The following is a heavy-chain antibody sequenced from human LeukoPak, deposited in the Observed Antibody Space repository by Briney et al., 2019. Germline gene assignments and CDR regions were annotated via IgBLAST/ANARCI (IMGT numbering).Heavy chain of an antibody. CDR2: IYYSGSA. D-gene: IGHD3-3*01. J-gene: IGHJ3*02. Sequence: SETLSLTCTVSGGSISSSSYYWGWIRQPPGKGLEWIGTIYYSGSAYYNPSLKSRVTMSVDTSKNQFSLKLSSVTAADTAVYYCAKDGVVLRFLEWSPDAFDIWGQGTMVTVSS. CDR1: GGSISSSSYY. CDR3: AKDGVVLRFLEWSPDAFDI. V-gene: IGHV4-39*07.